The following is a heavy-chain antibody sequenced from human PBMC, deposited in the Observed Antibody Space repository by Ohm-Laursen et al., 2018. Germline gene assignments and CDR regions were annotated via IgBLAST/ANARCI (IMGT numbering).Heavy chain of an antibody. Sequence: GSLRLSCSASGFTFSSYWMSWIRQAPGKGLEWISYITSSGDTLYYVDSVQGRFTISRDNAKNSLYLQMNSLRVEDTAVYYCARNLGYCSGGGCYYFDPWGQGTLVTVSS. CDR2: ITSSGDTL. CDR3: ARNLGYCSGGGCYYFDP. V-gene: IGHV3-11*01. J-gene: IGHJ5*02. CDR1: GFTFSSYW. D-gene: IGHD2-15*01.